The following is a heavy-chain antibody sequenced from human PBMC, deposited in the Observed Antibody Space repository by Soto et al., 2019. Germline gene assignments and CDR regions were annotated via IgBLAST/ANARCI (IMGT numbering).Heavy chain of an antibody. CDR2: IWYDGSNK. J-gene: IGHJ6*03. CDR1: GFTFSSYG. D-gene: IGHD2-2*01. V-gene: IGHV3-33*01. Sequence: GGSLRLSCAASGFTFSSYGMHWVRQAPGKGLEWVAVIWYDGSNKYYADSVKGRFTISRDNSKNTLYLQMNSLRAEDTAVYYCARDGHCSSTSCYSHYYYYMDVWGKGTTVTVSS. CDR3: ARDGHCSSTSCYSHYYYYMDV.